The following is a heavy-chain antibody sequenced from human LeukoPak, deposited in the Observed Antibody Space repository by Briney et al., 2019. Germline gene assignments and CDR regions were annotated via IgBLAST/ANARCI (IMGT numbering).Heavy chain of an antibody. Sequence: SETLSLTCTVSGGSINNYYWSWIRQPAGKGLEWIGRVYTRGSTNYNPSLKSRVTMSVDTSKNQFSLKLSSVTAADTAVYYCARWRYCIAGICSDGDVFDIWGQGTMVSVSS. D-gene: IGHD2-15*01. CDR2: VYTRGST. CDR1: GGSINNYY. J-gene: IGHJ3*02. V-gene: IGHV4-4*07. CDR3: ARWRYCIAGICSDGDVFDI.